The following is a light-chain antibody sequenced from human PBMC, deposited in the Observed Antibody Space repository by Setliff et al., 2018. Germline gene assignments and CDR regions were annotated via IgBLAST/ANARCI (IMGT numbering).Light chain of an antibody. CDR1: SSDVGYYNY. CDR2: EVS. J-gene: IGLJ1*01. V-gene: IGLV2-14*01. Sequence: QSALTQPASVSGSPGQSITTSCTGTSSDVGYYNYVSWYQQHPGKAPELMIYEVSNRPSGVSNRFSGSKSGNTASLTISGLQAEDEADYYCSSYTSSSTRVFGTGTRSPS. CDR3: SSYTSSSTRV.